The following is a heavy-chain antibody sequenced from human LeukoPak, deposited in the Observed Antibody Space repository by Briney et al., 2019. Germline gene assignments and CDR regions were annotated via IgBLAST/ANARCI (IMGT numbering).Heavy chain of an antibody. D-gene: IGHD2-21*01. J-gene: IGHJ4*02. Sequence: SETLSLTCTVSGYSISSGYYWGWIRQPPGKGLEWIGEIYHSGSTNYNPSLKSRVTISVDKSKNQFSLKLSSVTAADTAVYYCARDRGDLDYWGQGTLVTVSS. CDR2: IYHSGST. CDR1: GYSISSGYY. V-gene: IGHV4-38-2*02. CDR3: ARDRGDLDY.